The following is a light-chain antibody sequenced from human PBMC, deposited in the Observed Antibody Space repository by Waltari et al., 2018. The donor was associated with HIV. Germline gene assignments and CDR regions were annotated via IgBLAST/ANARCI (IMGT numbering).Light chain of an antibody. CDR1: SSDAGSYNL. Sequence: QSALTQPASVSGSPGQSITISCTGTSSDAGSYNLVSWYQQHPGKAPKLLIYEGSKRPSGVSNRVSGCKSGNTASLTISGLQAEDDAEYYGCSYAGSSTLEVFGGGTKLTVL. J-gene: IGLJ2*01. CDR2: EGS. CDR3: CSYAGSSTLEV. V-gene: IGLV2-23*01.